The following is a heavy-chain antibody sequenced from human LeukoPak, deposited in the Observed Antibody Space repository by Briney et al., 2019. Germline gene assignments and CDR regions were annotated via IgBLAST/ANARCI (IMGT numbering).Heavy chain of an antibody. J-gene: IGHJ4*02. D-gene: IGHD2-15*01. V-gene: IGHV1-69*04. Sequence: VASVKVSCKASGGTFSSYAISWVRQAPGQGLEWVGRIIPILGIANYAQKFQGRVTITADKSTSTAYMELSSLRSEDTAVYYCARGYCSGGSCYSYGFDYWGQGTLVTVSS. CDR3: ARGYCSGGSCYSYGFDY. CDR2: IIPILGIA. CDR1: GGTFSSYA.